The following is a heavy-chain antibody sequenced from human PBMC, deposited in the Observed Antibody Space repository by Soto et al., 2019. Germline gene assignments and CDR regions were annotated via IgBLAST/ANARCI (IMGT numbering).Heavy chain of an antibody. D-gene: IGHD5-12*01. CDR1: GYNFNTYW. Sequence: PGESLKISCEGSGYNFNTYWIGWVRQMPGKGLEWMALIYPGDSDTRYSPSFEGQVTLSVDRSISTAYLQWSSLKASDTAIYYCATSTVSYVDIVSSTTRGYFDHWGQGXLVTVSS. V-gene: IGHV5-51*01. J-gene: IGHJ4*02. CDR2: IYPGDSDT. CDR3: ATSTVSYVDIVSSTTRGYFDH.